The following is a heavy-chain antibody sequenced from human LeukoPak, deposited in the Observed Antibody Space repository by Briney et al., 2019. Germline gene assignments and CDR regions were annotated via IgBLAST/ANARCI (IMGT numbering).Heavy chain of an antibody. V-gene: IGHV3-53*01. Sequence: PGGSLRLSCAASGFTGSHNYMSWDRQAPGKGLEWVSATHSSGGTYYADSVKGRFTISRDNSRNTLYLQLNSLRAEDTAVYYCARDCSSSCSPYYGMDVWGQGTTVTVSS. CDR2: THSSGGT. CDR1: GFTGSHNY. J-gene: IGHJ6*02. D-gene: IGHD2-2*01. CDR3: ARDCSSSCSPYYGMDV.